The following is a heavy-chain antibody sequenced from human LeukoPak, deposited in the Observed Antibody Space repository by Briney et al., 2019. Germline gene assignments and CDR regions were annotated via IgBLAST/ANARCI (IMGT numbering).Heavy chain of an antibody. Sequence: GGSLRLSCAASGFTFSSYWMSWVRQAPGKGLEWVANIKQDGSEKYYVDSVKGRFTISRDNAKNSLYLQMNSLRAEDTAVYYCAGEKGSITIFGVVTYYFDYWGQGTLVTVSS. CDR2: IKQDGSEK. CDR3: AGEKGSITIFGVVTYYFDY. CDR1: GFTFSSYW. J-gene: IGHJ4*02. D-gene: IGHD3-3*01. V-gene: IGHV3-7*03.